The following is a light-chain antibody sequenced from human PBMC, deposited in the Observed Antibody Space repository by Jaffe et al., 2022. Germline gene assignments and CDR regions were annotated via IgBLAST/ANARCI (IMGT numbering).Light chain of an antibody. CDR3: QQYGSSVALT. CDR2: GAF. J-gene: IGKJ4*01. V-gene: IGKV3-20*01. CDR1: QTVINSY. Sequence: EIVLTQSPGTLSLSPGERATLSCRASQTVINSYLAWYQQKPGRAPRLLIYGAFNRATGIPDRFSGSGSGTEFTLSISRLEPEDFAVYYCQQYGSSVALTFGGGTKVEIK.